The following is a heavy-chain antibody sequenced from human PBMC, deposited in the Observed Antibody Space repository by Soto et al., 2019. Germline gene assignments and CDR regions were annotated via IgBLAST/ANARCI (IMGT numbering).Heavy chain of an antibody. CDR2: IRSSGDRT. J-gene: IGHJ6*02. CDR3: AKQQGPGTPYYYAMDV. Sequence: EVQLLESGGGLVQPGGSLRLSCAASGFTFSSYATSWVRQAPGKGLEWVSVIRSSGDRTYYADSMKGRFTISRDNSKNTLYMQMNSLRAEDTAVYYCAKQQGPGTPYYYAMDVWGQGTTVTVSS. CDR1: GFTFSSYA. V-gene: IGHV3-23*01. D-gene: IGHD1-1*01.